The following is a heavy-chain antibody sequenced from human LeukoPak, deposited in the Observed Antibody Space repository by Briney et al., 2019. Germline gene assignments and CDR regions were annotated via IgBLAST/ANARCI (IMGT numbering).Heavy chain of an antibody. CDR2: INPSGGST. J-gene: IGHJ4*02. Sequence: ASVKVSCKASGYTFTSYYMHWVRQAPGQGLEWMGIINPSGGSTSYAQKFQERVTITRDMSTSTAYMEPSSLRSEDTAVYYCAADGRYCSGGSCYYFDYWGQGTLVTVSS. D-gene: IGHD2-15*01. V-gene: IGHV1-46*01. CDR1: GYTFTSYY. CDR3: AADGRYCSGGSCYYFDY.